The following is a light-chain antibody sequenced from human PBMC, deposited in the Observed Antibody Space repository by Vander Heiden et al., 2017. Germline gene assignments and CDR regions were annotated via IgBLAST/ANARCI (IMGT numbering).Light chain of an antibody. CDR1: DIGGKC. V-gene: IGLV3-21*02. J-gene: IGLJ2*01. Sequence: SFVLTQPPSVSVAPGQTVRITCGGNDIGGKCANWYQQKPGQAPVLVVYDDSDRPSGIPERFSGSNSGNTATLTISRVEAGDEADYYCQIWDSSSERVIFGGGTKLTVL. CDR2: DDS. CDR3: QIWDSSSERVI.